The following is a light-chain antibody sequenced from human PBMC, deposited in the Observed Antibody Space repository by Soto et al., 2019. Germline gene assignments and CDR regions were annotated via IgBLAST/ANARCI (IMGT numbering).Light chain of an antibody. CDR2: GAS. J-gene: IGKJ1*01. V-gene: IGKV3-20*01. CDR1: QSVSSSY. CDR3: QQHDSSPRT. Sequence: EIVLTQSPGTLSLSPGERATLSCRASQSVSSSYLACYQQKPGQAPRLLIYGASSRATGIPDRFSGSGSGTDFTLTISSLQPEDFAAYYCQQHDSSPRTFGQGTKVDIK.